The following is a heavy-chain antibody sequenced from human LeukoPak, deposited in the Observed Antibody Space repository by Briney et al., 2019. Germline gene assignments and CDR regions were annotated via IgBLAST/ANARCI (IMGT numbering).Heavy chain of an antibody. J-gene: IGHJ5*02. CDR1: GYTFTSYA. D-gene: IGHD6-19*01. V-gene: IGHV7-4-1*02. Sequence: ASVKVSCKASGYTFTSYAMNWVRQAPGQGLEWMGWINTNTGNPTYAQGFTGRFVFSLDTSVSTAYLQISSLKAEDTAVYYCARGTRRIAVAGLSYNWFDPWGQGTLVTVSS. CDR3: ARGTRRIAVAGLSYNWFDP. CDR2: INTNTGNP.